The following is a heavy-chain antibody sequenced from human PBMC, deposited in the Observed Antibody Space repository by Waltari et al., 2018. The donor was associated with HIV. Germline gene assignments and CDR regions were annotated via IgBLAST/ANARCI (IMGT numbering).Heavy chain of an antibody. Sequence: QVQLQQWGAGLLKPSETLSLTCAVYGGSFSGYYWSWIRQPPGKGLEWIGELNHSGSTNYNPSLKSRVTISVDTSKNQFSLKLSSVTAADTAVYYCARRKRGELSTHYFDYWGQGTLVTVSS. V-gene: IGHV4-34*01. CDR2: LNHSGST. CDR3: ARRKRGELSTHYFDY. CDR1: GGSFSGYY. J-gene: IGHJ4*02. D-gene: IGHD3-10*01.